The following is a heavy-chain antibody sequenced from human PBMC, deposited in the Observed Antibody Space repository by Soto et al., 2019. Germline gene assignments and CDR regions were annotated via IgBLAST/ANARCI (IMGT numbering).Heavy chain of an antibody. CDR3: AIDDSSWWFSY. CDR2: ISGSGGTT. Sequence: EVQLLESGGGLVQPGGSLRLSCAASEFTFITYAMSWVRQAPGKGLEWVSAISGSGGTTYYADSVKGRLTISRDSSNNTLYLQMNSLRGEETAVYYCAIDDSSWWFSYWGQGNLVTVSS. D-gene: IGHD6-13*01. J-gene: IGHJ4*02. CDR1: EFTFITYA. V-gene: IGHV3-23*01.